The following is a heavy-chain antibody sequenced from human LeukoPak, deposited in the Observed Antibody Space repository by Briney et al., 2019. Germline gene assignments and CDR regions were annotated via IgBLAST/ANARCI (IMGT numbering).Heavy chain of an antibody. CDR2: ISACNGNT. CDR1: GYTFTSNG. D-gene: IGHD3-22*01. CDR3: ARALYASSNIKVPFNV. V-gene: IGHV1-18*01. J-gene: IGHJ6*04. Sequence: ASVKDSCKASGYTFTSNGISWVRQAPGQGLEWMGLISACNGNTNYAQKFQGRVTMTRDTATSAVYMELSSLRSEDTAVYYCARALYASSNIKVPFNVWGKGTTVTVSS.